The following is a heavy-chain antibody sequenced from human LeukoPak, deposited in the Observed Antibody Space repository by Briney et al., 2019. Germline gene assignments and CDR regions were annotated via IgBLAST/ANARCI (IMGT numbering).Heavy chain of an antibody. CDR3: ASLGDPPYYFDY. J-gene: IGHJ4*02. CDR1: GGSISSYF. Sequence: PSETLSLTCTVSGGSISSYFWTWIRQPPGKGLEWIGYIYYSGSTNYNPSLKSRVTMSIDTSKNQFSLKLSSVTAADTAVYYCASLGDPPYYFDYWGQGTLVTVSS. V-gene: IGHV4-59*08. CDR2: IYYSGST. D-gene: IGHD3-10*01.